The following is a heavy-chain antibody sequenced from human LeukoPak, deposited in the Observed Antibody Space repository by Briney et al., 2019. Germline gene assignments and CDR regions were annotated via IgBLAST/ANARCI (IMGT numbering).Heavy chain of an antibody. D-gene: IGHD3-3*01. CDR1: GYTFTSYD. J-gene: IGHJ4*02. CDR3: ARLRRLNYDFWSGYSYYFDY. Sequence: ASVKVSCKASGYTFTSYDINWVRQATGQGLEWMGWMNPNSGNTGYAQKFQGRVTMTRNTSISTAYMELSSLRSEDTAVYYCARLRRLNYDFWSGYSYYFDYRGQGTLVTVSS. V-gene: IGHV1-8*01. CDR2: MNPNSGNT.